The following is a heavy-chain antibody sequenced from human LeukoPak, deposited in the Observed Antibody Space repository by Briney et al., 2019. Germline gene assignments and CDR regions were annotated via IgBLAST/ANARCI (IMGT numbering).Heavy chain of an antibody. CDR1: GFTFRSYA. J-gene: IGHJ4*02. CDR3: SKASRGSSYAPGAD. CDR2: VGGSGGDT. V-gene: IGHV3-23*01. D-gene: IGHD5-18*01. Sequence: GGSLRLSCAASGFTFRSYAMSWVRQAPGKGLEWVSAVGGSGGDTYYADSVKGRFTISRDNSKNTVYLQMNSLRADDTALYYCSKASRGSSYAPGADWGQGTLVTVSS.